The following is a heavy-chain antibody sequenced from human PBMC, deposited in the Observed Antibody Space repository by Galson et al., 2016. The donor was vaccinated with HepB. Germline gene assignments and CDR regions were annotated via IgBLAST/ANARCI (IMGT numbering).Heavy chain of an antibody. CDR2: ISSDGTRQ. D-gene: IGHD3-9*01. Sequence: SLRLSCAASGFSLSRYAMHWVRQAPGKGLEWVAVISSDGTRQHYAESVTGRFTISRDSSRTTLYLEINSLRPDDTAVYYCAKEVDGNDWSAFDIWGQGTLVTVSS. J-gene: IGHJ4*02. CDR1: GFSLSRYA. CDR3: AKEVDGNDWSAFDI. V-gene: IGHV3-30*18.